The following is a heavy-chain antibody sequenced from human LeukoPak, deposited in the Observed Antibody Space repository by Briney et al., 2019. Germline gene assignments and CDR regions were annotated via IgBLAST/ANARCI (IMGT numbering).Heavy chain of an antibody. V-gene: IGHV3-11*01. D-gene: IGHD3-22*01. CDR2: ISSSGSTI. CDR1: GFTFSDYY. CDR3: ASDPSDSSGYYEEYFDY. Sequence: GGSLRLSCAASGFTFSDYYMSSIRQAPGKGLEWVSSISSSGSTIYYADSVKGRFTISRDNAKNSLYLQMNSLRAEDTAVYYCASDPSDSSGYYEEYFDYWDQGTLVTVSS. J-gene: IGHJ4*02.